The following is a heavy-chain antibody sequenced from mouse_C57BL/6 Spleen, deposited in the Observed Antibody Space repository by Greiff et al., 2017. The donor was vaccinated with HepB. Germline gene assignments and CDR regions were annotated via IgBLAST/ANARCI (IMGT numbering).Heavy chain of an antibody. D-gene: IGHD1-1*02. V-gene: IGHV5-4*01. CDR2: ISDGGSYT. CDR1: GFTFSSYA. Sequence: EVQGVESGGGLVKPGGSLKLSCAASGFTFSSYAMSWVRQTPEKRLEWVATISDGGSYTYYPDNVKGRFTISRDNAKNNLYLQMSHLKSEDTAMYYCARDGGYLRLTWFAYGGQGTLVTVSA. CDR3: ARDGGYLRLTWFAY. J-gene: IGHJ3*01.